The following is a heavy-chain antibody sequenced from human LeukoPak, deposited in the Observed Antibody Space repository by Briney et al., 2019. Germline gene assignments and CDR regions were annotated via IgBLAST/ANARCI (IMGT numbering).Heavy chain of an antibody. D-gene: IGHD2-2*01. CDR2: INPNSGGT. Sequence: ASVKVSCKASGYTFTGYYMHWVRQAPGQGLEWMGWINPNSGGTNYAQKFQGRVTMTRDTSISTAYMELSRLRSDDTAVYYCASNLYCSSTSCFHYYYYGMDVWGQGTTVTVSS. V-gene: IGHV1-2*02. J-gene: IGHJ6*02. CDR1: GYTFTGYY. CDR3: ASNLYCSSTSCFHYYYYGMDV.